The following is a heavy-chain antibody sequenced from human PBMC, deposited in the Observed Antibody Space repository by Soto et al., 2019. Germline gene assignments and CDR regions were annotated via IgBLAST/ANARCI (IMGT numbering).Heavy chain of an antibody. Sequence: PGGSLRLSCAASGFPFSSYAMHWVRQAPGKGLEWVAVISYDGSNKYYADSVKGRFTISRDNSKNTLYLQMNSLRAEDTAVYYCARVWGQWLVNWGQGTLVTVSS. CDR1: GFPFSSYA. CDR2: ISYDGSNK. J-gene: IGHJ4*02. CDR3: ARVWGQWLVN. V-gene: IGHV3-30-3*01. D-gene: IGHD6-19*01.